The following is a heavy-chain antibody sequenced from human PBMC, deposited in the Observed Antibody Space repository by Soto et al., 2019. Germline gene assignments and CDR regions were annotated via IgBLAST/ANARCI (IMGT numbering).Heavy chain of an antibody. CDR1: GYSFTSYW. J-gene: IGHJ4*02. Sequence: GESLKISCKGSGYSFTSYWIGWVRQMPGKGLEWTGIIYPGDSDTRYSPSFQGQVTISADKSISTAYLQWSSLKASDTAMYYCARHVGDDSSGYYYVGDYWGQGTRVTVSS. V-gene: IGHV5-51*01. CDR3: ARHVGDDSSGYYYVGDY. D-gene: IGHD3-22*01. CDR2: IYPGDSDT.